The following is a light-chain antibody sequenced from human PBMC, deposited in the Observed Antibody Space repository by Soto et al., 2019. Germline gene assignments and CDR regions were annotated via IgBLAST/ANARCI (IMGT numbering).Light chain of an antibody. CDR1: SSDVGNYKY. J-gene: IGLJ1*01. Sequence: QSALTQPASVSGSPGQSITISCTGTSSDVGNYKYISWYQQQPGKAPNLMIYEVRKRPSGVSNRFSCNKSGNTAALTITGLHAEDEADYCSFSYTSSGTYVFGAGTKLTVL. V-gene: IGLV2-14*01. CDR2: EVR. CDR3: FSYTSSGTYV.